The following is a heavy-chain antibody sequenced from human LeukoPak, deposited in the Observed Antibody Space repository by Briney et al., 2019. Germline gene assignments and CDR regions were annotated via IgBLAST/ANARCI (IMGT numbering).Heavy chain of an antibody. CDR2: IYTSGST. J-gene: IGHJ6*04. Sequence: SETLSLTCTVSGGSISSGSYYWSWIRQPAGKGLEWIGRIYTSGSTNYNPSLKSRVTISVDTSKNQFSLKLSSVTAADTAVYYCARARIAAQGGGLMDVWGKGTTVTVSS. D-gene: IGHD6-6*01. V-gene: IGHV4-61*02. CDR1: GGSISSGSYY. CDR3: ARARIAAQGGGLMDV.